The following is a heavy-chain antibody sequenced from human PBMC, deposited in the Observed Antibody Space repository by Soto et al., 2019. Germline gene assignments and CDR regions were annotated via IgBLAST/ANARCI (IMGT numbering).Heavy chain of an antibody. V-gene: IGHV1-8*01. J-gene: IGHJ5*02. CDR2: MTPPSGNT. CDR3: ASAIILYNFNSYDP. Sequence: VSGKVSCTASGFTFPGYDLNWVRQATGQGLEWMGWMTPPSGNTGSAQKFQSRVPMTRNTSISPAYMELSSLSSEDTAVYYCASAIILYNFNSYDPWGQGTQFTVS. D-gene: IGHD3-16*01. CDR1: GFTFPGYD.